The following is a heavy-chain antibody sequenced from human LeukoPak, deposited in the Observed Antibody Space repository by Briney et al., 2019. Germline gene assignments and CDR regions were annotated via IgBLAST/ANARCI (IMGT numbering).Heavy chain of an antibody. CDR2: ISGSGGST. J-gene: IGHJ4*02. V-gene: IGHV3-23*01. CDR1: GFTVSSNY. Sequence: PGGSPRLSCAASGFTVSSNYMSWVRQAPGKGLEWVSVISGSGGSTYYADSVKGRFTISRDNSKNTLYLQMNSLRVEDTAFYYCARGEAVAGTDHWGQGVLVTVSS. CDR3: ARGEAVAGTDH. D-gene: IGHD6-19*01.